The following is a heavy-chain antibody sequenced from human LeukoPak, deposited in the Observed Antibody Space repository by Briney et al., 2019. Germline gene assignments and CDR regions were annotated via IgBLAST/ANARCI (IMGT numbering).Heavy chain of an antibody. V-gene: IGHV3-23*01. J-gene: IGHJ4*02. CDR2: IRGSGTGT. D-gene: IGHD6-13*01. CDR1: GFTFSSYA. CDR3: ANHNGAAAGVPYYFDS. Sequence: PGGSLRLSCAASGFTFSSYAMTWVRQAPGKGLEWVSAIRGSGTGTYYADFVKGRFTISRDNSKNTLYLHMNSLRAEDTAIYYCANHNGAAAGVPYYFDSWGQGTLVTVSS.